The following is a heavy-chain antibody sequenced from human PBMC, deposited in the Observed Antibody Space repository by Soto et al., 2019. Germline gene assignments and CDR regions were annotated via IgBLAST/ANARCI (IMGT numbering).Heavy chain of an antibody. V-gene: IGHV1-69*01. D-gene: IGHD2-15*01. CDR2: VIPICGTP. CDR1: GGTFSTYA. CDR3: ARSQGGSSSLDIYYYYYYGMDV. Sequence: QVQLVQSGAEVKKPGSSVKVSCKAPGGTFSTYAISWVRQAPGQGLEWMGGVIPICGTPKYAQKFQGRVTITADECTSTGYMELRSLRSEDTAVYYCARSQGGSSSLDIYYYYYYGMDVWGQGTTVTVSS. J-gene: IGHJ6*02.